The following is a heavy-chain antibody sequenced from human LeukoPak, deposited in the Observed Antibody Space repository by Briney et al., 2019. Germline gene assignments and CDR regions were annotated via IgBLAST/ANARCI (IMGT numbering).Heavy chain of an antibody. J-gene: IGHJ4*02. CDR2: FSGDGGNT. CDR1: GFTFSNYA. Sequence: PGGSLRLSCAASGFTFSNYAISWVRPGPGKGLEWVSAFSGDGGNTYDAGSVKGRFTISRDNTKNTLYLQMNSLRAEDTALYYCARHPGTIYYYDYWGQGTLVTVSS. D-gene: IGHD2-21*01. V-gene: IGHV3-23*01. CDR3: ARHPGTIYYYDY.